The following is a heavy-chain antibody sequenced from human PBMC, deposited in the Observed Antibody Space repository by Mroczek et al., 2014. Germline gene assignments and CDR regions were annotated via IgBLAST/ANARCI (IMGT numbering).Heavy chain of an antibody. D-gene: IGHD3-16*01. CDR1: GGSFSGYY. Sequence: QVQLQQWGAGLLKPSETLSLTCAVYGGSFSGYYWSWIRQPPGKGLEWIGEINHSGSTNYNPSLKSRVTISVDTSKNQFSLKLSSVTAADTAVYYCARGLDQGDRSDWGQGTLVTVSS. V-gene: IGHV4-34*01. J-gene: IGHJ4*02. CDR2: INHSGST. CDR3: ARGLDQGDRSD.